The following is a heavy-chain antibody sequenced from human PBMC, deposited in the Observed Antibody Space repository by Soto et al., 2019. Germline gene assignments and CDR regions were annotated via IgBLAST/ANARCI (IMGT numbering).Heavy chain of an antibody. J-gene: IGHJ5*02. D-gene: IGHD6-19*01. V-gene: IGHV1-69*13. CDR3: ARDPYSSGWRAKNWFDP. CDR2: IIPIFGTA. Sequence: ASVKVSCKASGGTFSSYAISWVRQAPGQGLEWMGGIIPIFGTANYAQKFQGRVTITADESTSTAYMELSSLRSEDTAVYYCARDPYSSGWRAKNWFDPWGQGTLVTVSS. CDR1: GGTFSSYA.